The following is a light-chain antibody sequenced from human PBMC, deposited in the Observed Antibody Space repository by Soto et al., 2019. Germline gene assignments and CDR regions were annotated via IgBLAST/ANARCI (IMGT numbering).Light chain of an antibody. Sequence: EIVLTQSPGTLSLSPGDRATLSCRASQRIDSIDLAWYQRRPGQAPRLLIYGASVRAIGIPDKFSGSGSGTDFTLTISRLEPEDFAVYYCQKCRNSPFTFGQGTTLEIK. CDR3: QKCRNSPFT. CDR2: GAS. CDR1: QRIDSID. V-gene: IGKV3-20*01. J-gene: IGKJ2*01.